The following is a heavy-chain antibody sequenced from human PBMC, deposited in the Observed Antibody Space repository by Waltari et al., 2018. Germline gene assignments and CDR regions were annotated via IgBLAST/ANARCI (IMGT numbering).Heavy chain of an antibody. V-gene: IGHV1-24*01. Sequence: QVQLVQSGAEVKKPGASVKVSCKVSGYTLTELSMHWVRQAPGKGLEWMGGFDPEDGETIYAQKFQGRVTMTEDTSTDTAYMELSSLRSEDTAVYYCATVSNGDPGDYYYYGMDVWGQGTTVTVSS. J-gene: IGHJ6*02. D-gene: IGHD4-17*01. CDR3: ATVSNGDPGDYYYYGMDV. CDR2: FDPEDGET. CDR1: GYTLTELS.